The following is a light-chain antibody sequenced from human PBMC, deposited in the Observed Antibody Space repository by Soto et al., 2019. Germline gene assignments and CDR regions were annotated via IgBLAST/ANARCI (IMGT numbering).Light chain of an antibody. V-gene: IGKV3-11*01. CDR2: DAS. J-gene: IGKJ3*01. CDR1: QSISSY. Sequence: EIVLTQSPATLSLSPGERATLSCSASQSISSYLAWCQQKPGQAPRLLIYDASNRATGIPARFSGSGSGTDFTLTISSLEPEDFAVYYCQQRSNWPLTFGPGTKVDIK. CDR3: QQRSNWPLT.